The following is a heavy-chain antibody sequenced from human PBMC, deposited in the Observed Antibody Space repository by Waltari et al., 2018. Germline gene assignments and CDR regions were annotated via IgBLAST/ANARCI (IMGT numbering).Heavy chain of an antibody. CDR2: VSANGDT. V-gene: IGHV4-39*01. CDR3: ARRLEMSGITYDAFDI. Sequence: QLQLQELGPGLVKPSETLSLTCTVSGDSLTSPIYHWGWIRQPPGKGLEWIGRVSANGDTYYNPSLKSRVTISVGTSKTQFSLKLSSVTAADTAVFYCARRLEMSGITYDAFDIWGQGTMVTVSS. J-gene: IGHJ3*02. CDR1: GDSLTSPIYH. D-gene: IGHD3-3*01.